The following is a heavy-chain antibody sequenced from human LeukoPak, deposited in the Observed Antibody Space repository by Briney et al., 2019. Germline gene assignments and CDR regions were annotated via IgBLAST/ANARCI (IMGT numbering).Heavy chain of an antibody. CDR3: AKEASRGSSFAYTPIEKPYYLDY. V-gene: IGHV3-30*02. CDR2: IRYGGSHK. Sequence: PGGSLRLSCAASKFNFEDYGMSWVRQAPGKGLEWVAFIRYGGSHKYYADSVKGRFTISRDNSKNTLFLQMNSLRAEDTAVYYCAKEASRGSSFAYTPIEKPYYLDYWGQGTLVTVSS. J-gene: IGHJ4*02. D-gene: IGHD5-18*01. CDR1: KFNFEDYG.